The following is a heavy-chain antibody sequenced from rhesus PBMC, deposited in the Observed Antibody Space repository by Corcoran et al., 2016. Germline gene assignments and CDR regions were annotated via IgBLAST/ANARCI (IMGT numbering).Heavy chain of an antibody. CDR1: GGPISSSNW. CDR2: IYSNSEST. CDR3: ARRHSGSWNSLHFDY. Sequence: QVQLQESGPGLVKPSATLSLTCAVSGGPISSSNWWSWIRPPPGKGVEWIGGIYSNSESTNYNPSLKSRVTISKDTSKNQFSLKLSSVTAADTAVYYCARRHSGSWNSLHFDYWGQGVLVTVSS. J-gene: IGHJ4*01. D-gene: IGHD6-25*01. V-gene: IGHV4S12*01.